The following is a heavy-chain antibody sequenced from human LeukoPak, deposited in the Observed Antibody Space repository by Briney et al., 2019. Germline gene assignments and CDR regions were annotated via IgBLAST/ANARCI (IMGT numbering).Heavy chain of an antibody. D-gene: IGHD1-1*01. V-gene: IGHV4-31*03. Sequence: SETLSLTCTVSGGSISSGGYYWSWIRQHPRNGLEWIGYIYYSGSTYYNPSLKSRVTISVDTSKNQFSLKLSSVTAADTAVYYCARRSGTEERGYFDYWGQGTLVTVSS. CDR1: GGSISSGGYY. CDR2: IYYSGST. CDR3: ARRSGTEERGYFDY. J-gene: IGHJ4*02.